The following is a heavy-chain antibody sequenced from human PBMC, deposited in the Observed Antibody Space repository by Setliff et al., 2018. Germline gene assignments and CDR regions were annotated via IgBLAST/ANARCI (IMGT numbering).Heavy chain of an antibody. CDR1: GFTFSDYS. D-gene: IGHD3-22*01. Sequence: GGSLRLSCAASGFTFSDYSMNWVRQAPGKGLQWVSYISSASRTIHYADSVKGRFSISRENAMNSLYLQMNSLRANDTAVYYCARQRYYDTTGKAFDIWGQGTMVTVSS. CDR2: ISSASRTI. V-gene: IGHV3-48*04. J-gene: IGHJ3*02. CDR3: ARQRYYDTTGKAFDI.